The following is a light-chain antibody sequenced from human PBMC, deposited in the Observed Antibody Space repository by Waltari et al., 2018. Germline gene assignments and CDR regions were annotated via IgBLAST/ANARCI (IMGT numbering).Light chain of an antibody. J-gene: IGKJ4*01. Sequence: DIGMTQSPDSLVVSLGERATINCKSSQNILYTSNNKNYLAWYQQKPGQPPKLLIFWASTRESGVPDRFSGSGSGTDFTLTISGLQAEDVAVYYCQQYFTTPLTFGRGTKVEI. CDR2: WAS. CDR1: QNILYTSNNKNY. CDR3: QQYFTTPLT. V-gene: IGKV4-1*01.